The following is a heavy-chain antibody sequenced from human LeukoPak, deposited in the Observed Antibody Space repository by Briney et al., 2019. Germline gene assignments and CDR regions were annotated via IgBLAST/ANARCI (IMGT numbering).Heavy chain of an antibody. Sequence: SETLSLTCTVSGYSISSGYYWGWIRQPPGKWLEWIGSIYHRGSTYYNPSLKSRVTISVDTSKNQFSLKLSSVTAADTAVYYCARDNIVVVAATKAYYFDYWGQGTLVTVSS. CDR2: IYHRGST. CDR3: ARDNIVVVAATKAYYFDY. J-gene: IGHJ4*02. D-gene: IGHD2-15*01. CDR1: GYSISSGYY. V-gene: IGHV4-38-2*02.